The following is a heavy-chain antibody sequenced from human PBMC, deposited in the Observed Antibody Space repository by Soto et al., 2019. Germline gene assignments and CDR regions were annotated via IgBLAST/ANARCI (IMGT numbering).Heavy chain of an antibody. CDR2: IGTAGDT. CDR3: ARDSGVIAADNYGMDV. Sequence: PGGALRLSCAASGFTFSSYDMHWVRQATGKGLEWVSAIGTAGDTYYPGSVKGRFTISRENAKNSLYLQMNSLRAGDTAVYYCARDSGVIAADNYGMDVWGQGTTVPVSS. D-gene: IGHD6-13*01. V-gene: IGHV3-13*01. CDR1: GFTFSSYD. J-gene: IGHJ6*02.